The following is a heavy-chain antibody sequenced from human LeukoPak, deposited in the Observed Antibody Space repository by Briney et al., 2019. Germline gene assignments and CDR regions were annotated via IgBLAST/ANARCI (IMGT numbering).Heavy chain of an antibody. D-gene: IGHD4-17*01. CDR1: GFTFSSYA. CDR2: ISYDVSSK. Sequence: GGSLRLSCAASGFTFSSYAMHWVRQAPGKGLEWVAVISYDVSSKYYADSVKGRFTISRDNSKNTLYLQMNSLRAGDTAVYYCARGSYGDLNWGQGTLVTVSS. V-gene: IGHV3-30-3*01. J-gene: IGHJ4*02. CDR3: ARGSYGDLN.